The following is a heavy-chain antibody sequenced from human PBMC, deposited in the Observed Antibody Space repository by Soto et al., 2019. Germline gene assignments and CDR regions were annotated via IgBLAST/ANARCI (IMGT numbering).Heavy chain of an antibody. CDR3: AKDATAVNGVWDPFDI. V-gene: IGHV3-23*01. J-gene: IGHJ3*02. D-gene: IGHD2-8*01. CDR1: GFTFSAYA. CDR2: VGGSDTDK. Sequence: ELQLLESGGGVVQPGGSLRLSCAASGFTFSAYAMSWVRQAPGKGLQWVSGVGGSDTDKHYADSVRGRFTVSRDNSKNTLSLHLNSLRADDTAVYYCAKDATAVNGVWDPFDIWGQGTEVTVSS.